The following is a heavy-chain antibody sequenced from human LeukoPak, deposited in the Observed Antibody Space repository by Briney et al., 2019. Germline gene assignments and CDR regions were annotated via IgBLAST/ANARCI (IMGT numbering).Heavy chain of an antibody. CDR3: ARDPTSSSVLDY. J-gene: IGHJ4*02. D-gene: IGHD6-13*01. CDR2: INPSDDNT. V-gene: IGHV1-46*01. Sequence: GASVKVSCKASGYTFTSYFMHWVRQAPGQGLEWMGVINPSDDNTSYAQKFQGRVTMTRDTSTSTVYMELSSLRSEDTAVYYCARDPTSSSVLDYWGQGTLVTVSS. CDR1: GYTFTSYF.